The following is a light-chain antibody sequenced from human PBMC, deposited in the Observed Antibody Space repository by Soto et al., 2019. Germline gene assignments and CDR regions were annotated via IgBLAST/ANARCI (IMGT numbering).Light chain of an antibody. V-gene: IGKV3-15*01. CDR1: QSISSE. CDR3: QQGHNWTIT. CDR2: GAS. Sequence: EIVMTQSPATLSVSPGESATLSCRASQSISSELAWYQQKPGQPPRLLIYGASTRATGVPARFTGSGSGSDFTLTISGLQSEDFAVYYCQQGHNWTITFGQGTRLEI. J-gene: IGKJ2*01.